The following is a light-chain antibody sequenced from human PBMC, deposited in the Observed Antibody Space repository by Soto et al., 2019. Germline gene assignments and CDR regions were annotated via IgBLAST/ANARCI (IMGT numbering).Light chain of an antibody. V-gene: IGKV3-20*01. CDR3: QQYGSSPWT. Sequence: EIVLTQSPGTLSLSPGERATLSCRASQSVSSSYLAWYQLKPGQPPRLLIYGASSRATGIPDRFSGSGSGTDFTLTISRLEPEDFAVYYCQQYGSSPWTFGQGTKVHIK. CDR2: GAS. J-gene: IGKJ1*01. CDR1: QSVSSSY.